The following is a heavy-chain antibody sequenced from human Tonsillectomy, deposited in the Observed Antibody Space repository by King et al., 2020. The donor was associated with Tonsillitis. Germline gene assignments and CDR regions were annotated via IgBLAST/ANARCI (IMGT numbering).Heavy chain of an antibody. D-gene: IGHD7-27*01. CDR1: GFTYSSDW. CDR2: IKPDGSQK. V-gene: IGHV3-7*01. Sequence: VQLVESGGGLIQPGGSLRLACEASGFTYSSDWMGWARQAPGKGLGWVARIKPDGSQKYYGDSVKGRFTISRDNAKNSLYLEMNYLRAEDTAVYYCARGRNWALDYWGQGTLVTVSS. J-gene: IGHJ4*02. CDR3: ARGRNWALDY.